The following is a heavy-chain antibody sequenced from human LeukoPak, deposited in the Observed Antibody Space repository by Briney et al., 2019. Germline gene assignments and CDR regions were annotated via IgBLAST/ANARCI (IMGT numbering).Heavy chain of an antibody. D-gene: IGHD3-10*01. CDR1: GYTFTSYD. Sequence: ASVKVSCKASGYTFTSYDINWVRQATGQGLEWMGWMNPNSGNTGYAQKFQGRVTMTRNTSISTAYMELSSLRSEDTAVYYCARALSYGSAKRLRRQPYYFDYWGQGTLVTVSS. V-gene: IGHV1-8*01. CDR2: MNPNSGNT. J-gene: IGHJ4*02. CDR3: ARALSYGSAKRLRRQPYYFDY.